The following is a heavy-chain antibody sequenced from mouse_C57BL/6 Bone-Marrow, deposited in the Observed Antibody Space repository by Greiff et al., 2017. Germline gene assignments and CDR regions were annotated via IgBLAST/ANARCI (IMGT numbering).Heavy chain of an antibody. Sequence: VQLQQPGAELVKPGASVKLSCKASGYTFTTYPIEWMKQNHGKSLEWIGNFHPSDDDTKYNEKFKGKATLTVEKSSSTVYMELSRVTSDDSAVXYCARGGSYGGDYFDYWGQGTTLTVSS. V-gene: IGHV1-47*01. CDR2: FHPSDDDT. CDR1: GYTFTTYP. D-gene: IGHD1-1*02. CDR3: ARGGSYGGDYFDY. J-gene: IGHJ2*01.